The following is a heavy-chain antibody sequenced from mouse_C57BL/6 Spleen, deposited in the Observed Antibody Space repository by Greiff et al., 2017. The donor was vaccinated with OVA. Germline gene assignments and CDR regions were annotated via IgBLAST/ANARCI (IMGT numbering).Heavy chain of an antibody. CDR1: GYTFTSYW. Sequence: QVQLQQSGAELVRPGSSVKLSCKASGYTFTSYWMHWVKQRPIQGLEWIGNIDPSDSETHYNQKFKDKATLTVDKSSSTAYMQLSRLTSEDSAVYYCARGYDRGFAYWGQGTLVTVSA. J-gene: IGHJ3*01. CDR2: IDPSDSET. D-gene: IGHD2-2*01. CDR3: ARGYDRGFAY. V-gene: IGHV1-52*01.